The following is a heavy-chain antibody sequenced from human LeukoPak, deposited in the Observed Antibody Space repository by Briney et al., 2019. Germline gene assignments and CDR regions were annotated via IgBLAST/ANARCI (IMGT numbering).Heavy chain of an antibody. CDR2: IASRPAGGAT. CDR1: GVTVSNAW. CDR3: TTEGQQMESSGFDY. Sequence: PGGSLRLSCAASGVTVSNAWMNWVRQAPGEGLEWVGCIASRPAGGATDYADSVRGRFYISRDDSKKTLYLQMNGLKTEDTAVYYCTTEGQQMESSGFDYWGQGTPVTVSS. V-gene: IGHV3-15*07. D-gene: IGHD6-13*01. J-gene: IGHJ4*02.